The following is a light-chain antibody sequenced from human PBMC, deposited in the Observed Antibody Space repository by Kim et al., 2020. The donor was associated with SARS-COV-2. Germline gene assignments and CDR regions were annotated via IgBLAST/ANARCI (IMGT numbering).Light chain of an antibody. CDR1: QSFGSNY. CDR3: HHYSVSPRT. Sequence: SPGERATLSCRASQSFGSNYLAWYQQKPAQAPRLLIYGASSRATGIPDRFSGSGSGTDFTLTISRLEPEDFAVYYCHHYSVSPRTFGQGTKVDIK. J-gene: IGKJ1*01. CDR2: GAS. V-gene: IGKV3-20*01.